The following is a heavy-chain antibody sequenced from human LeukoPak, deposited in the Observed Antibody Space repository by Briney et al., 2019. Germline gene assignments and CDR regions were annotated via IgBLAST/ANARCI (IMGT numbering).Heavy chain of an antibody. CDR3: ARDRKWELLEGLDY. D-gene: IGHD1-26*01. CDR2: ISYDGSNK. Sequence: GGSLRLSCAASGFTFSSYAMHWVRQAPGKGLEWVAVISYDGSNKYYADSVKGRFTISRDNSKNTLYLRMNSLRAEDTAVYYCARDRKWELLEGLDYWGQGTLVTVSS. V-gene: IGHV3-30-3*01. J-gene: IGHJ4*02. CDR1: GFTFSSYA.